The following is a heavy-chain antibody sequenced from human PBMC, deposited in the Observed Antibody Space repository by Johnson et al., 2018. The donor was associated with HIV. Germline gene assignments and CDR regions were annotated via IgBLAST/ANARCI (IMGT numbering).Heavy chain of an antibody. CDR1: GFTFSNYG. V-gene: IGHV3-30*02. J-gene: IGHJ3*02. Sequence: QVQLVESGGGVVQPGGSLRLSCVASGFTFSNYGMHWVRQAPGKGLEWVAFIRKDGSNKYYVDSVKGRLTISRDNSKNTLHLQMNSLRGEDTAVYYCAKGRIVGALQSAFDIWGQGTMVTVSS. CDR3: AKGRIVGALQSAFDI. CDR2: IRKDGSNK. D-gene: IGHD1-26*01.